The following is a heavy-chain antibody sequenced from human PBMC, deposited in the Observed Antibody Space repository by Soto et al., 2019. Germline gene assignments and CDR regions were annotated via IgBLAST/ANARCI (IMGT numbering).Heavy chain of an antibody. Sequence: ASVKVSCKASGYTFTSYGISWVRQAPGQGLEWMGWISAYNGNTNYAQKLQGRVTMTTDTSTSTAYMELKSLRSDDTAVYYCARFNPHNNWFDPWGQGTLVTVSS. CDR3: ARFNPHNNWFDP. D-gene: IGHD2-21*01. CDR2: ISAYNGNT. J-gene: IGHJ5*02. CDR1: GYTFTSYG. V-gene: IGHV1-18*04.